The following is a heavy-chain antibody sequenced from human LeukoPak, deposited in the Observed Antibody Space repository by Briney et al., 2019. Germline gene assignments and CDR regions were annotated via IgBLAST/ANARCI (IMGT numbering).Heavy chain of an antibody. CDR3: AREDYYDSSGYDY. CDR2: ISSRSSYI. D-gene: IGHD3-22*01. CDR1: GFTFSSYS. V-gene: IGHV3-21*06. J-gene: IGHJ4*02. Sequence: GGSLRLSCAASGFTFSSYSVNWVRQAPGKGLEWVSSISSRSSYIYYADSVKGRFTISRDNAKNSLYLQMNSLRAEGTAVYYCAREDYYDSSGYDYWGQGTLVTVSS.